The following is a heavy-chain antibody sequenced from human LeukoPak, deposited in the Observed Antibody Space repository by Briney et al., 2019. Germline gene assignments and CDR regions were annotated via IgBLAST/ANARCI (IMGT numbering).Heavy chain of an antibody. Sequence: PGGSLRLSCAASGFTFSSYAMHWVRQAPGKGLEWVAVISYDGSNKYYADSVKGRFTISRDNSKNTLYLQMNSLRAEDTAVYYCAPSILAWNDPWGQGTLVTVSS. D-gene: IGHD3-3*01. CDR1: GFTFSSYA. CDR2: ISYDGSNK. V-gene: IGHV3-30*04. J-gene: IGHJ5*02. CDR3: APSILAWNDP.